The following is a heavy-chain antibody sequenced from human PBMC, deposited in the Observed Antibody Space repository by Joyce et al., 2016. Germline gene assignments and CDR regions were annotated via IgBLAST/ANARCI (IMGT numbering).Heavy chain of an antibody. CDR1: GFTFSDYC. CDR2: ISSSSSST. V-gene: IGHV3-21*06. J-gene: IGHJ4*02. D-gene: IGHD4-17*01. Sequence: ELKLVESGGGLVKPGGSLGLSCAASGFTFSDYCMNGVCQAPGKGLRWVSYISSSSSSTFYADSVKGRFTIARDNAKNSVYLEMNSLRPEDTAVYYCARDRSAVTTYFVYWGQGTLVTVSS. CDR3: ARDRSAVTTYFVY.